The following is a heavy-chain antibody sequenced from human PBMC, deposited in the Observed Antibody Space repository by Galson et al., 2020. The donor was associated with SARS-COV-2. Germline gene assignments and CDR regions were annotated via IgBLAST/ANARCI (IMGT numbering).Heavy chain of an antibody. D-gene: IGHD1-26*01. CDR1: GFTFSNYD. CDR3: VRERLEAVGATSYYYYFGLDV. V-gene: IGHV3-13*01. Sequence: GGSLRLSCAASGFTFSNYDMHWVRQVTGKGLEWVSTITTAGDSYFSGSVEGRFTISRENAKNSLYLQMNSLRAGDTAIYYCVRERLEAVGATSYYYYFGLDVWGQGTTVTVSS. J-gene: IGHJ6*02. CDR2: ITTAGDS.